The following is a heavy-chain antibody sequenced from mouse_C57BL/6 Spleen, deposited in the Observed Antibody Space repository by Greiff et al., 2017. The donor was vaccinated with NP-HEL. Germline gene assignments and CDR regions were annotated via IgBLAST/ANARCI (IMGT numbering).Heavy chain of an antibody. V-gene: IGHV1-53*01. CDR1: GYTFTSYW. J-gene: IGHJ4*01. D-gene: IGHD2-1*01. CDR3: ARSLSYYGNYYAMDY. Sequence: QVQLQQPGTELVKPGASVKLSCKASGYTFTSYWMHWVKQRPGQGLEWIGNINPSNGGTNYNEKFKSKATLTVDKSSSTAYMQLSSLTSEDSAVYYCARSLSYYGNYYAMDYWGQGTSVTVSS. CDR2: INPSNGGT.